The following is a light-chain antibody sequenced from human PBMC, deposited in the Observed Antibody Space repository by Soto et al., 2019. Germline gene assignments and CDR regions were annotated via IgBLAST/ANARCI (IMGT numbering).Light chain of an antibody. CDR2: WAS. Sequence: DIVMTQSPDSLAVSLGERATINCKSSQTVLYSSNSKNYLAWYQQKPGQPPKLLIYWASTRESGVPDRFSGSGSGTDFTCTISSLQAEEVAVYYCQQYYSFPVTFGRGTKVEIK. J-gene: IGKJ1*01. V-gene: IGKV4-1*01. CDR3: QQYYSFPVT. CDR1: QTVLYSSNSKNY.